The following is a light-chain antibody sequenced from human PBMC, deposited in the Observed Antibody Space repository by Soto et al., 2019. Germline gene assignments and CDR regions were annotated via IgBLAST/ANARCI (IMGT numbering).Light chain of an antibody. CDR1: SSDVGAYNY. CDR3: SSYAGSNNLYV. CDR2: EVS. J-gene: IGLJ1*01. Sequence: QSVLTQPASVSGSPGHSITISCTGTSSDVGAYNYVSWYQQHPDKAPKLMIYEVSDRPSGVSSRFSGSKSGNTASLTISGLQAEDEADYYCSSYAGSNNLYVFGTGTKVTVL. V-gene: IGLV2-14*01.